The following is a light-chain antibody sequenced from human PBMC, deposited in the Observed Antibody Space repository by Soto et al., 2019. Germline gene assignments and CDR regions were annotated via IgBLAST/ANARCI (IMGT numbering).Light chain of an antibody. Sequence: QSALTQPPSASGSPGQSVTISCTGTSSDVGGYNYVSWYQQHPGKAPKVMIYEVSKRPSGVPDRFSGSKSGNTASLTVSGLQDEDEADYYCSSYAGSNNLGVFGTGTKVTVL. CDR3: SSYAGSNNLGV. CDR1: SSDVGGYNY. J-gene: IGLJ1*01. V-gene: IGLV2-8*01. CDR2: EVS.